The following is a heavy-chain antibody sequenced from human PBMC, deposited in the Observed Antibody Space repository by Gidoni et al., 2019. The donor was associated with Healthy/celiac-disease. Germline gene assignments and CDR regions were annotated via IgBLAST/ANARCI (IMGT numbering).Heavy chain of an antibody. V-gene: IGHV3-21*01. Sequence: SISSSSSYIYYADSVKGRFTISRDNAKNSLYLQMNSLRAEDTAVYYCARDRVHYYDSSGYYYDYWDQGTLVTVSS. J-gene: IGHJ4*02. CDR3: ARDRVHYYDSSGYYYDY. D-gene: IGHD3-22*01. CDR2: ISSSSSYI.